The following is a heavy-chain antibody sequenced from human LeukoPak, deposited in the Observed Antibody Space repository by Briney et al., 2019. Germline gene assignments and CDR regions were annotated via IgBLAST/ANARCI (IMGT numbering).Heavy chain of an antibody. Sequence: PSETLSLTCTVSGGSISSSSYYWGWIRQPPGKGLEWIGSIYHSGSTYYNPSLKSRVTISVDTSKNQYSQKLSSVTAADTAVYYCARQGYGDSSSWFYFDYWGQGTLVTVSS. CDR3: ARQGYGDSSSWFYFDY. CDR1: GGSISSSSYY. J-gene: IGHJ4*02. CDR2: IYHSGST. D-gene: IGHD6-13*01. V-gene: IGHV4-39*01.